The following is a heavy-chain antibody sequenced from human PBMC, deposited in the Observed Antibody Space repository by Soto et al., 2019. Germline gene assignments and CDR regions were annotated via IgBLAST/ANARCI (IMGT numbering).Heavy chain of an antibody. D-gene: IGHD3-10*01. J-gene: IGHJ2*01. V-gene: IGHV4-30-4*01. CDR3: ARVAGTFYWYFDL. Sequence: QVQLQESGPGLVKPSQTLSLTCTVSGGSISSGDYYWSWIRQPPGKGLEWIGYIYYSGSTYYNPSLKSRVTIVVDTSRNQFSMKLSCVTAADTAVYYCARVAGTFYWYFDLWGRGTLVTVSS. CDR1: GGSISSGDYY. CDR2: IYYSGST.